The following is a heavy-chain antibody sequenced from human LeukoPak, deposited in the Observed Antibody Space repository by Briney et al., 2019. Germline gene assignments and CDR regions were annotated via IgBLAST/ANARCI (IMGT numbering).Heavy chain of an antibody. Sequence: PSETLSLTCTVSGGSISSYYWSWIRQPPGKGLEWIGYIYYSGSTNYNPSLKSRVTISVDTSKNQFSLKVSSVSAADTAVYYCGRDSGDGPTFEIWGQGTIVTVSS. D-gene: IGHD3-10*01. J-gene: IGHJ3*02. CDR1: GGSISSYY. CDR2: IYYSGST. CDR3: GRDSGDGPTFEI. V-gene: IGHV4-59*12.